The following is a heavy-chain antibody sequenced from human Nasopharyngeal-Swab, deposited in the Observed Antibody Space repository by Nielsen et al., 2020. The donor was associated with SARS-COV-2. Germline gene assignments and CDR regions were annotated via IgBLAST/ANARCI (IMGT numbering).Heavy chain of an antibody. D-gene: IGHD6-13*01. J-gene: IGHJ4*02. Sequence: GESLKISCAASGFTFSSYWMSWVRQAPGKGLEWVANIKQDGSEKYYVDSVKGRFTISRDNAKNSLYLQMNSLRAEDTAVYYCAYSSSWTTVGDYWGQGTLVTASS. CDR1: GFTFSSYW. CDR2: IKQDGSEK. CDR3: AYSSSWTTVGDY. V-gene: IGHV3-7*01.